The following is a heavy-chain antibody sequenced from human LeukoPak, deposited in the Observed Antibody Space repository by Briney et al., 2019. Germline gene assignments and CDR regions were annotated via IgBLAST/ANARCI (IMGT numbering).Heavy chain of an antibody. V-gene: IGHV3-23*01. CDR2: IFGSGGAT. CDR3: ATHHRDVLAGYPYYLHY. J-gene: IGHJ4*02. D-gene: IGHD3-9*01. Sequence: GGSLSLSCLASGFTFSTKALNWFGRPLGGGREGFPVIFGSGGATYYADSVKGRFTISRDNSKNTLYLQMNSLRAEDTAIYYCATHHRDVLAGYPYYLHYWGQGTLVTVSS. CDR1: GFTFSTKA.